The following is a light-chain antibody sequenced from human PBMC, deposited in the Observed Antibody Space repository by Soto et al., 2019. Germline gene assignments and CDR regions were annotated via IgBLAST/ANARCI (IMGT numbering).Light chain of an antibody. Sequence: IVVPQSHATLSVSPGERVTLSCRASQSVSSSLAWYQQRPGQAPRLLIYDTSTRAPGIAARFSGSGSGTEFTLTISSLQSEDVAVYYCQQYVHWPPGTFGQGTKVDIK. CDR1: QSVSSS. CDR2: DTS. CDR3: QQYVHWPPGT. J-gene: IGKJ1*01. V-gene: IGKV3-15*01.